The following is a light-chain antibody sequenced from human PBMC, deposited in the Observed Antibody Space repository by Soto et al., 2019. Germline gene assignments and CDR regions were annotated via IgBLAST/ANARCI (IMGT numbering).Light chain of an antibody. CDR3: QQRSNWIT. CDR2: DAS. J-gene: IGKJ5*01. CDR1: QNVRSN. Sequence: EIVLTQSPATLSLSPGERATLSCRASQNVRSNLAWYQQKPGQAPRLLIYDASNRATGIPARFSGSGSGTDFTLTISSLEPEDFAVYHCQQRSNWITFGQGTRLEIK. V-gene: IGKV3-11*01.